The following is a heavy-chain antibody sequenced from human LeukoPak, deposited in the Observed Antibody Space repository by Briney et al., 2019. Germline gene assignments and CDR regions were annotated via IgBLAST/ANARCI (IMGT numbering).Heavy chain of an antibody. CDR3: ARGSVAAAGTS. J-gene: IGHJ5*02. D-gene: IGHD6-13*01. Sequence: SETLSLTCAVYGGSFSGYYWSWIRQPPGKGLEWIGEINHSGSTNYNPSLKSRVTISVDTSKNQFSLKLSSVTAADTAVYYCARGSVAAAGTSWGQGTLVTVPS. CDR2: INHSGST. V-gene: IGHV4-34*01. CDR1: GGSFSGYY.